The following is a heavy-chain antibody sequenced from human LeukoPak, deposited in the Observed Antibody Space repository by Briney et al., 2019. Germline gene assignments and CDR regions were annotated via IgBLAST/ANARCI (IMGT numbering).Heavy chain of an antibody. V-gene: IGHV4-39*01. J-gene: IGHJ4*02. CDR1: VVSMSNSGYY. D-gene: IGHD3-10*01. CDR2: IYYSGFT. CDR3: ARQSLSMGRGVSFGNFDS. Sequence: PSETLSLTCTVTVVSMSNSGYYWAWVRQPPGKGLEWLGSIYYSGFTYYNPSLNSRVIISADTSKNQFSLKLNSVTAADTAVYYCARQSLSMGRGVSFGNFDSWGQGTLVTVSS.